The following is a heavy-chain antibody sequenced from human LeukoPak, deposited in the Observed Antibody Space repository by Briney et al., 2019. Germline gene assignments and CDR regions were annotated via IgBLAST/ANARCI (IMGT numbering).Heavy chain of an antibody. CDR2: MNPNSGNT. J-gene: IGHJ4*02. V-gene: IGHV1-8*03. Sequence: GASVKVSCKASGYTFTSYDINWVRQATGQGLEWMGWMNPNSGNTGYAQKFQGRVTITRNTSISTAYMELSSLRSEDTAVYYCARGVSWDCPAGYCSSTSLDYWGQGTLVTVSS. CDR1: GYTFTSYD. CDR3: ARGVSWDCPAGYCSSTSLDY. D-gene: IGHD2-2*01.